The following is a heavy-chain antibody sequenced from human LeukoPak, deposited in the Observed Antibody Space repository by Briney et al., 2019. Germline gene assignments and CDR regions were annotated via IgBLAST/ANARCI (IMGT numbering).Heavy chain of an antibody. CDR3: ARDSRGRIQLWLRGWFDP. J-gene: IGHJ5*02. V-gene: IGHV4-39*07. CDR2: IYYSGNT. Sequence: SETLSLTCTVSGGSISSSSHYWAWIRQPPGKGLEWIANIYYSGNTYYNPSLKSRVTISVDMSKNQFSLKLSSVTAADTAVYYCARDSRGRIQLWLRGWFDPWGQGTLVTVSS. CDR1: GGSISSSSHY. D-gene: IGHD5-18*01.